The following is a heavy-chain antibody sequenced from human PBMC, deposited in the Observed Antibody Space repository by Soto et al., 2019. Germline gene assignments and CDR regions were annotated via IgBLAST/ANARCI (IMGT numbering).Heavy chain of an antibody. CDR1: GFTVSSNY. CDR2: IYSGGST. J-gene: IGHJ3*02. V-gene: IGHV3-53*01. Sequence: PGGSLRLSCAASGFTVSSNYMSWVRQAPGKGLEWVSVIYSGGSTYYADSVKGRFTISRDNSKNTLYLQMNSLRAEDTAVYYCARDGRRGDYVWGSYRPDAFDIWGQGTRVTVSS. CDR3: ARDGRRGDYVWGSYRPDAFDI. D-gene: IGHD3-16*02.